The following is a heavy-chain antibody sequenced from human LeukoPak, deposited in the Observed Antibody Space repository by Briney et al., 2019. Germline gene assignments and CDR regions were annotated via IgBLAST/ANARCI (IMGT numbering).Heavy chain of an antibody. Sequence: ASVKVSCKASGYTFTGYYMHWVRQAPGQGLEWMGWINPNSGGTNYAQKFQGRVTMTRDTSISTAYMELSRLRSDDTAVYYCARSPHILTGENFDFWGQGTLLTVSS. CDR3: ARSPHILTGENFDF. V-gene: IGHV1-2*02. CDR2: INPNSGGT. CDR1: GYTFTGYY. D-gene: IGHD3-9*01. J-gene: IGHJ4*02.